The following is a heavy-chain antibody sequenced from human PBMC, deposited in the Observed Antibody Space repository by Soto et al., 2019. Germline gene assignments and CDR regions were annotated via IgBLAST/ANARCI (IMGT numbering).Heavy chain of an antibody. J-gene: IGHJ4*02. CDR2: ISCDGSNK. CDR3: ARETTYYYDSSGSLKFDD. D-gene: IGHD3-22*01. CDR1: GFTFSSYA. Sequence: PGGSLRLSCAASGFTFSSYAMHWVRQAPGKGLEWVAVISCDGSNKYYADSVKGRFTISRDNSKNTLYLQMNSLRAEDTAVYYCARETTYYYDSSGSLKFDDWGQGTLVTVSS. V-gene: IGHV3-30-3*01.